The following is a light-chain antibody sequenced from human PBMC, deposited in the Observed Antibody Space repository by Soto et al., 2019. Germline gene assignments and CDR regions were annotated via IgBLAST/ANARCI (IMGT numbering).Light chain of an antibody. J-gene: IGKJ2*02. CDR3: QQYNNWPPST. CDR2: GAS. Sequence: EIVMTQSPATLSVSPGERVTLSCRASQSVSSTLAWYQQKPGQAPRLLIYGASTRATGIPARFSGSGSGTEFTLTISSLQSEDFAVYYCQQYNNWPPSTFGQGTKLEIK. CDR1: QSVSST. V-gene: IGKV3-15*01.